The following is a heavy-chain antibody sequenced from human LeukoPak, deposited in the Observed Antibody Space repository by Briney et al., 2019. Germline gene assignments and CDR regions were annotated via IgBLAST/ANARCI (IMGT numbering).Heavy chain of an antibody. CDR1: DYSISSAYY. CDR3: ARHAPGSVPDTFDY. Sequence: TSETLSLTCTVSDYSISSAYYWGWIRQPPGKGLEWIGSIYHSGSTYYNPSLKSRVTISVDTSKNQFSLKLSSVTAADTAVYYCARHAPGSVPDTFDYWGQGTLVTVSS. CDR2: IYHSGST. J-gene: IGHJ4*02. V-gene: IGHV4-38-2*02. D-gene: IGHD2-8*01.